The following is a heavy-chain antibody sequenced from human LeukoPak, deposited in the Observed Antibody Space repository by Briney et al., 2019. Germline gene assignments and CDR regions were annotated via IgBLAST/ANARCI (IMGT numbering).Heavy chain of an antibody. J-gene: IGHJ5*02. D-gene: IGHD6-13*01. CDR3: ARKGSWSSSWHLDP. CDR2: IYTSGST. Sequence: SETLSLTCTVSGGSISSGSYYWSWIRQPAGKGLEWIGRIYTSGSTNYNPSLKSRVTISVDTSKNQFSLKLSSVTAADTAVYYCARKGSWSSSWHLDPWGQGTLVTVSS. V-gene: IGHV4-61*02. CDR1: GGSISSGSYY.